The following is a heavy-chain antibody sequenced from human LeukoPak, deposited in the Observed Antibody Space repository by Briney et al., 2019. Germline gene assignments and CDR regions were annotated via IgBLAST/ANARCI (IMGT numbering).Heavy chain of an antibody. D-gene: IGHD3-22*01. J-gene: IGHJ5*02. CDR1: GGSISSYY. Sequence: SETLSLTCTVSGGSISSYYWSWIRQPPGKGLEWIGYIYYSGSTNYNPSLKSRVTISVDTSKNQFSLKLSSVTAADTAVYYCARDLPGGYYDSSGSYPNWFDPWGQGTLVTVSS. V-gene: IGHV4-59*12. CDR2: IYYSGST. CDR3: ARDLPGGYYDSSGSYPNWFDP.